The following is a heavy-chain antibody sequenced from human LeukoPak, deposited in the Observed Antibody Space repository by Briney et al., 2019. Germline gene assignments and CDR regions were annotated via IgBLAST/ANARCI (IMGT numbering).Heavy chain of an antibody. V-gene: IGHV4-34*01. CDR3: AIMTGTTNWFDP. Sequence: PSETLSLTCAVYGGSFSGYYWSWIRQPPGKGLEWIGEINHSGSTNYNPSLKSRVTISVDTSKNQFSLKLSSVTAADTAVYYCAIMTGTTNWFDPWGQGTLVTVSS. J-gene: IGHJ5*02. CDR1: GGSFSGYY. CDR2: INHSGST. D-gene: IGHD1-7*01.